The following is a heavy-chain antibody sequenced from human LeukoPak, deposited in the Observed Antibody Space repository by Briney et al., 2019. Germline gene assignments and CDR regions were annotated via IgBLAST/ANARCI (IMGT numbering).Heavy chain of an antibody. V-gene: IGHV1-69*02. CDR2: IIPNLGIA. D-gene: IGHD6-6*01. CDR1: GGTFSSYT. Sequence: SVKVSCKASGGTFSSYTISWVRQAPGQGLEWMGRIIPNLGIANYAQKFQGRVTITADKSTSTAYMELSSLRSEDTAVYYCARGSRSSTDYWGQGTLATVSS. CDR3: ARGSRSSTDY. J-gene: IGHJ4*02.